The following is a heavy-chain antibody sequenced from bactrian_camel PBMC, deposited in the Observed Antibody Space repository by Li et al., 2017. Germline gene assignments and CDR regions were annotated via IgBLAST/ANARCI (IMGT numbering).Heavy chain of an antibody. J-gene: IGHJ4*01. Sequence: HVQLVESGGGSVQPGGSLTLSCVVNGTTTSINCMGWFRQPTGKDYEGVASLDPFHGATNYADFVKGRFTISENDAKNTVYLQMTTLSPDGTGVYVCAADDTAKIEGRVVAGTFCRSGEYNYWGQGTQVTVS. D-gene: IGHD6*01. CDR3: AADDTAKIEGRVVAGTFCRSGEYNY. V-gene: IGHV3S54*01. CDR2: LDPFHGAT. CDR1: GTTTSINC.